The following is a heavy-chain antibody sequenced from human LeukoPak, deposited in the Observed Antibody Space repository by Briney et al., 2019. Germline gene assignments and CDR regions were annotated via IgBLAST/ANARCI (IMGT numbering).Heavy chain of an antibody. CDR3: ANDQIRYFDWLPPNYFDY. V-gene: IGHV3-30*02. Sequence: GSLRLSCAASGFTFSSYGMHWVRQAPGKGLEWVAFIRYDGSNKYYADSVKGRFTISRDNSKNTLYLQMNSLRAEDTAVYYCANDQIRYFDWLPPNYFDYWGQGTLATVS. CDR1: GFTFSSYG. CDR2: IRYDGSNK. J-gene: IGHJ4*02. D-gene: IGHD3-9*01.